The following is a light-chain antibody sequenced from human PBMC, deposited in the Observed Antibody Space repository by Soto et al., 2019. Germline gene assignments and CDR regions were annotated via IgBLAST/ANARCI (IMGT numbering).Light chain of an antibody. Sequence: EIVLTQSPGTLSLSPGERATLSCRASQSVSSSYLAWYQQKPGQAPRLLIYGASSRATGIPDRFSGSGSGTECTLTISRLEPEDFAVYYCQQYGSSLWTFGQGTKVEIK. CDR1: QSVSSSY. CDR3: QQYGSSLWT. CDR2: GAS. J-gene: IGKJ1*01. V-gene: IGKV3-20*01.